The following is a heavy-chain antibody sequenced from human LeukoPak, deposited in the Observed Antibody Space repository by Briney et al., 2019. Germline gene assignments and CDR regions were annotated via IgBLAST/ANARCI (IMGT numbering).Heavy chain of an antibody. D-gene: IGHD1-26*01. J-gene: IGHJ4*02. CDR2: ISGSCTRGSNT. CDR1: GFSFSNYA. Sequence: GGSLRLSCAASGFSFSNYAMSWVRQAPGKGLEWVSAISGSCTRGSNTYYADSVKGRFTISRDNSKNTLDLQMNSLRADDTAVYYCARSGSHDYWGQGTLVTVSS. V-gene: IGHV3-23*01. CDR3: ARSGSHDY.